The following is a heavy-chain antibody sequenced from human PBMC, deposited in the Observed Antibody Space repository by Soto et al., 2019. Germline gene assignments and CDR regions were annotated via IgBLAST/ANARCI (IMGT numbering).Heavy chain of an antibody. CDR3: AKIVPYYDFWSKGMDV. D-gene: IGHD3-3*01. CDR1: GFTFSSYA. J-gene: IGHJ6*02. CDR2: ISGSGGST. Sequence: PGGSLRLSCAASGFTFSSYAMSWVRQAPGKGLEWVSAISGSGGSTYYADSVKGRFTISRDNSKNTLYLQMNSLRAEDTAVYYCAKIVPYYDFWSKGMDVWGQGTTVTVSS. V-gene: IGHV3-23*01.